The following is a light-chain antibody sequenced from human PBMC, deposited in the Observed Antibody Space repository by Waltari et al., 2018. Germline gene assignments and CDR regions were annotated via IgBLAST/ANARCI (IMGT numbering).Light chain of an antibody. J-gene: IGLJ3*02. CDR2: FNN. CDR1: SSPFITST. V-gene: IGLV1-44*01. CDR3: SIWDDSLNGPV. Sequence: QSVLTQPPSASGTPGQRVTIPCSGGSSPFITSTVTWSQHPPVTAPKLLIYFNNLRPSGVPDRFSGSKSGTSASLAITGLQSEDEASYYCSIWDDSLNGPVFGGGTTLTVL.